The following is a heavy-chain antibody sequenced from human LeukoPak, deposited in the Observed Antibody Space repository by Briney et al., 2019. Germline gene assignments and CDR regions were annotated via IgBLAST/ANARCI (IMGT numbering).Heavy chain of an antibody. Sequence: ASVKVSCKPSGYTFTSYGISWVRQAPGRGLEWMGWISPYNDNTYYAQNLQGRLTMTTDTSTSTAYMELRSLRSDDTAVYCCARALYGSGRVPDYWGQGTLVTVSS. V-gene: IGHV1-18*01. CDR2: ISPYNDNT. CDR1: GYTFTSYG. CDR3: ARALYGSGRVPDY. J-gene: IGHJ4*02. D-gene: IGHD3-10*01.